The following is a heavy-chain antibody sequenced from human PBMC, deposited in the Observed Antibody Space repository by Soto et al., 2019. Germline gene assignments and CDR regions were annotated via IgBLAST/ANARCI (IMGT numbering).Heavy chain of an antibody. J-gene: IGHJ4*02. CDR1: GYTLTEFS. CDR3: ATDFIRGRSFDY. Sequence: GASVKVSCKVSGYTLTEFSMHWVRQAPGKGLEWMGGFDPEDGETIYAQKFQGRVTMTEDTSTDTAYMELSSLRSEDTAVYYCATDFIRGRSFDYWGQGTLVTVSS. CDR2: FDPEDGET. D-gene: IGHD3-16*01. V-gene: IGHV1-24*01.